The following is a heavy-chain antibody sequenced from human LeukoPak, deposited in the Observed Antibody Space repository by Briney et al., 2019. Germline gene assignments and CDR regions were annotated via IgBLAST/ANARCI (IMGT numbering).Heavy chain of an antibody. CDR2: IKGDGIST. J-gene: IGHJ4*02. D-gene: IGHD3-3*01. V-gene: IGHV3-74*01. Sequence: HPGGSLRLSCAASGFDFSSNWMHWVHHAPGQGLVWVSRIKGDGISTNYADSVKGRFTISRDIAKNTLYLQMNSLRAEDTGVYYCAKDHYWSIDYWGRGTLVTVSS. CDR3: AKDHYWSIDY. CDR1: GFDFSSNW.